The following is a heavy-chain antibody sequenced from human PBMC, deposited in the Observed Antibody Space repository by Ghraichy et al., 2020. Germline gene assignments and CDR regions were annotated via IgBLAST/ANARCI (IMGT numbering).Heavy chain of an antibody. D-gene: IGHD1-14*01. CDR3: AGTSILFTRDYYYYYGMDV. CDR2: IYYSGST. CDR1: GGSISSSSYY. J-gene: IGHJ6*02. V-gene: IGHV4-39*01. Sequence: SETLSLTCTVSGGSISSSSYYWGWIRQPPGKGLEWIGSIYYSGSTYYNPSLKSRVTISVDTSKNQFSLKLSSVTAADTAVYYCAGTSILFTRDYYYYYGMDVWGQGTTVTVSS.